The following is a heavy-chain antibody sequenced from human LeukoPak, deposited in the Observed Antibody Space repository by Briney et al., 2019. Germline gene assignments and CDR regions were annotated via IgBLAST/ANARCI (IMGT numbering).Heavy chain of an antibody. CDR3: ERGRVHGDY. CDR2: IYYSGST. J-gene: IGHJ4*02. CDR1: GGSISSYY. V-gene: IGHV4-59*01. D-gene: IGHD3-10*01. Sequence: SETLSLTCTVSGGSISSYYWSWIRQPPGKGLEWIGYIYYSGSTNYNPSLKSRVTISVDTSKNQFSLKLSSVTAADTAVYYCERGRVHGDYWGQGTLVTVSS.